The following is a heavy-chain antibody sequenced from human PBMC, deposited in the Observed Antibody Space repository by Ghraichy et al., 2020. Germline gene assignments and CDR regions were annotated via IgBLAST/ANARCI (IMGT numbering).Heavy chain of an antibody. J-gene: IGHJ4*02. Sequence: SETLSLTCAVYGGSFSGYYWNWIRQPPGKGLECIGEINRTGSTNYNPSLKSRVSISVDTSKNQFSLRLSSVTAADTAVYYCARGDAERVTVDYWGQGTLVTVSS. CDR3: ARGDAERVTVDY. D-gene: IGHD2-21*02. CDR2: INRTGST. V-gene: IGHV4-34*01. CDR1: GGSFSGYY.